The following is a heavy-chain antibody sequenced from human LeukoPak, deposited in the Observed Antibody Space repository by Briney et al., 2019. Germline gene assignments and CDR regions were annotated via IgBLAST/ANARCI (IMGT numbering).Heavy chain of an antibody. CDR3: AREDTVDAFDI. CDR2: ISTGDIK. J-gene: IGHJ3*02. V-gene: IGHV3-48*03. Sequence: PGGSLRLSCAASRFTFSSYEMNWVRQAPGKGLEWVSYISTGDIKYYADSVKGRFTISRDNAKNSLYLQMSSLRVEDTAIYFCAREDTVDAFDIWGQGTMVTVTS. CDR1: RFTFSSYE. D-gene: IGHD5-18*01.